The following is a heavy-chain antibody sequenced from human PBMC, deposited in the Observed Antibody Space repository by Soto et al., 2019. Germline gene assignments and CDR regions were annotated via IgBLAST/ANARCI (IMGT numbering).Heavy chain of an antibody. CDR3: ARVGAYCVSTSCHDF. Sequence: QVQLVQSGAEVKKPGASVKVSCKASGYTFTNYGISWVRQAPGQGLEWMGWISAYNGNTDYTQKLQGRVTMTTDTSTSTAYMELRSVRSDDTAVYYCARVGAYCVSTSCHDFWGQGTLVTVSS. CDR1: GYTFTNYG. J-gene: IGHJ4*02. D-gene: IGHD2-2*01. V-gene: IGHV1-18*01. CDR2: ISAYNGNT.